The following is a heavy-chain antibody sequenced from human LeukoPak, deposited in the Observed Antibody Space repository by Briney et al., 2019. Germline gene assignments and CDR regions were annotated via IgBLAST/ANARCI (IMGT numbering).Heavy chain of an antibody. J-gene: IGHJ6*03. D-gene: IGHD2-8*01. CDR3: AGGPYCTNGVCYYYYYMDV. V-gene: IGHV3-74*01. CDR2: INSDGSST. CDR1: GFTFSSYW. Sequence: GSLRLSCAASGFTFSSYWMHWVRQAPGKGLVWVSRINSDGSSTSYADSVKGRFTISRDNAKNTLYLQMNSLRAEDTAVYYCAGGPYCTNGVCYYYYYMDVWGKGTTVTVSS.